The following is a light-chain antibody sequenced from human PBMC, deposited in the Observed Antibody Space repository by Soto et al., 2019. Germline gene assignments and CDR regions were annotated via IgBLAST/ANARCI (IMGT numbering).Light chain of an antibody. CDR1: QSITDW. CDR3: LQDINYPWT. J-gene: IGKJ1*01. V-gene: IGKV1-5*01. CDR2: GAS. Sequence: DIQLNQSPYTRSASVGDRVTLTCLASQSITDWLAWYQKKPGKAPKVLIYGASNLQSGVPPRFSGSGSGTDFTLAISSLQPEDSATYYCLQDINYPWTFGQGTKVDIK.